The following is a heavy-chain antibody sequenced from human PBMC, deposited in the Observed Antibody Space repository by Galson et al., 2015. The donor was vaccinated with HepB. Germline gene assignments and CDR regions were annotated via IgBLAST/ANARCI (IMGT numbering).Heavy chain of an antibody. J-gene: IGHJ6*02. CDR1: GGTFSSYA. CDR2: IIPIFGTA. Sequence: SVKVSCKASGGTFSSYAISWVRQAPGQGLEWMGGIIPIFGTANYAQKFQGRVTITADKSTSTAYMELSSLRSEDTAVYYCARDSSSWYGLGVSMDVWGQGTTVTVSS. CDR3: ARDSSSWYGLGVSMDV. D-gene: IGHD6-13*01. V-gene: IGHV1-69*06.